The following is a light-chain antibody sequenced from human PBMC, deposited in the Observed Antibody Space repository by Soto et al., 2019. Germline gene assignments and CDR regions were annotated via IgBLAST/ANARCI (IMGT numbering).Light chain of an antibody. Sequence: QSVLTQPRSVSGSPGQSVTISCTGTSSDVGGYNYVSWYQQHPGKAPKLMIYDVSKRPSGVPDRFSGSKSGNTASLTISGLQAEDEADYYCCLRGVFGGGTQLTVL. V-gene: IGLV2-11*01. CDR3: CLRGV. J-gene: IGLJ2*01. CDR1: SSDVGGYNY. CDR2: DVS.